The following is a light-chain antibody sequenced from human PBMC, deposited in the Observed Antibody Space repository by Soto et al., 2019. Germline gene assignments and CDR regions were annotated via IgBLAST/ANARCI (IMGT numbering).Light chain of an antibody. CDR2: GNT. V-gene: IGLV1-40*01. J-gene: IGLJ3*02. CDR1: SSNIGAGFH. CDR3: QSYDTRLSAEV. Sequence: QSVLTQPLSVSGAPGQRVTISCTGSSSNIGAGFHVHWYQQLPGTAPKLLIYGNTIRPSGVPDRFSGSTSGTSASLAITGRQAGDEADYYCQSYDTRLSAEVFGGGTKVTVL.